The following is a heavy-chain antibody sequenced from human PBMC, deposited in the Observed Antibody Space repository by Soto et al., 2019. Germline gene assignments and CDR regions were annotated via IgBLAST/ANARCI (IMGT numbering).Heavy chain of an antibody. J-gene: IGHJ4*02. D-gene: IGHD3-22*01. CDR2: ISHSGST. Sequence: QLQLQESGSGLVKPSQTLSLTCAVSGGSISSGDYSWSWIRQPPGKGLEWIGYISHSGSTYYNPSLKSRVTISVDRSKNQFSLKLSSVTAADTAVYYCGGSGYYPNYFDYWGQGTLVTVSS. V-gene: IGHV4-30-2*01. CDR3: GGSGYYPNYFDY. CDR1: GGSISSGDYS.